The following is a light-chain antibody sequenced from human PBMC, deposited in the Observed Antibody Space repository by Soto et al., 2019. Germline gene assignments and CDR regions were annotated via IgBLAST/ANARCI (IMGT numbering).Light chain of an antibody. CDR3: QQYGSSPRT. J-gene: IGKJ5*01. Sequence: EIVLTQSPATLSLSPGERATLSCRASQSVGNYLAWYQQKPGQAPRLLIYGASSRATGIPDRFSGSGSGTDFTLTISRLEPEDFAVYYCQQYGSSPRTFGQGTRLEIK. CDR1: QSVGNY. CDR2: GAS. V-gene: IGKV3-20*01.